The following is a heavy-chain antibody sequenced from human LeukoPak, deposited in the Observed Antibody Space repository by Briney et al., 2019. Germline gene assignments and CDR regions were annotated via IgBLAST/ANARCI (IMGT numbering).Heavy chain of an antibody. CDR1: GFTFSSYA. V-gene: IGHV3-30*02. Sequence: GGSLRLPCAASGFTFSSYAMYWVRQAPGKGMEWVAFIRYDGSNTYYADSVKGRFTISRDTSKNTLYLQMNSLRAEDTALYYCAKDVRAYSSGYYPAGYSDYWGQGTLVTVSS. CDR3: AKDVRAYSSGYYPAGYSDY. CDR2: IRYDGSNT. D-gene: IGHD5-18*01. J-gene: IGHJ4*02.